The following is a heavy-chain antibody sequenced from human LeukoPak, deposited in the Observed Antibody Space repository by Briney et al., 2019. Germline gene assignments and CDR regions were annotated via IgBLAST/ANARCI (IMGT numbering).Heavy chain of an antibody. D-gene: IGHD2-2*01. V-gene: IGHV3-30-3*01. CDR1: GFTFSSYA. Sequence: GGSLRLSCAASGFTFSSYAMHWVRQAPGKGLEWVAVISYDGSNKYYADSVKGRFTISRDNSKNTLYLQMNSLRAEDTAVYYCARLVGYQLLSEDAFDIWGQGTMVTVSS. CDR3: ARLVGYQLLSEDAFDI. CDR2: ISYDGSNK. J-gene: IGHJ3*02.